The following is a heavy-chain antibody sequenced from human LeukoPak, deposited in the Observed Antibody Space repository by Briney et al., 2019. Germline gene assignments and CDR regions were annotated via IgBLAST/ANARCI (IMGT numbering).Heavy chain of an antibody. D-gene: IGHD6-13*01. J-gene: IGHJ4*02. CDR2: ISAYNGNT. CDR3: ARDRDSSSPFDY. V-gene: IGHV1-18*01. CDR1: GGTFSSYA. Sequence: ASVKVSCKASGGTFSSYAISWVRQAPGQGLEWMGWISAYNGNTNYAQKLQGRVTMTTDTSTSTAYMELRSLRSDDTAVYYCARDRDSSSPFDYWGQGTLVTVSS.